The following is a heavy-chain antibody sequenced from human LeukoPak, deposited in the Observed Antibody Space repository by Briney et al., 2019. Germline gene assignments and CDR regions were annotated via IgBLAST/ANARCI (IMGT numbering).Heavy chain of an antibody. D-gene: IGHD1-26*01. V-gene: IGHV7-4-1*02. CDR2: INTNTGNP. CDR3: AREGVEYSGSYEVG. CDR1: GYTFTSYA. Sequence: ASVKASCKASGYTFTSYAMNWVRQAPGQGLEWMGWINTNTGNPTYAQGFTGRFVFSLDTSVSTAYLQISSLKAEDTAVYYCAREGVEYSGSYEVGWGQGTLVTVSS. J-gene: IGHJ4*02.